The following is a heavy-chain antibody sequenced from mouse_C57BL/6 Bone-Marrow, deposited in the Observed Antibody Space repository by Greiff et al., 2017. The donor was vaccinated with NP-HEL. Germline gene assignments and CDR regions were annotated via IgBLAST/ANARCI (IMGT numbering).Heavy chain of an antibody. V-gene: IGHV7-1*01. J-gene: IGHJ4*01. CDR2: SRNKANDYTT. Sequence: EVKLMESGGGLVQSGRSLRLSCATSGFTFSDFYMEWVRQAPGKGLEWIAASRNKANDYTTEYSASVKGRFIVSRGTSHSILYLQMNALRAEDTAIYYGARDYYGSSPYAMDYWGQGTSVTVSS. D-gene: IGHD1-1*01. CDR3: ARDYYGSSPYAMDY. CDR1: GFTFSDFY.